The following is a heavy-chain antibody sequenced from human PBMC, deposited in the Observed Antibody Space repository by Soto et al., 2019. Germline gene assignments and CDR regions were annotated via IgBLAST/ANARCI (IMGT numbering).Heavy chain of an antibody. CDR1: GFTFSSYA. D-gene: IGHD1-26*01. Sequence: GWSLRLSCAASGFTFSSYAMSWVRQAPGKGLEWVSAISGSGGSTYYADSVKGRFTISRDNSKNTLYLQMNSLRAEDTAVYYSAKETPLYSGSYAADYWGQGPRVTVPS. J-gene: IGHJ4*02. CDR2: ISGSGGST. V-gene: IGHV3-23*01. CDR3: AKETPLYSGSYAADY.